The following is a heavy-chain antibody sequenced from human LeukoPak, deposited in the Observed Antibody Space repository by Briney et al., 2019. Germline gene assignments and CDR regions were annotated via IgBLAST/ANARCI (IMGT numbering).Heavy chain of an antibody. D-gene: IGHD5-18*01. CDR1: GFTFSSYA. CDR3: ARDGRLWLREYYFDY. J-gene: IGHJ4*02. CDR2: ISYDGSNK. Sequence: GGSLRLSCAASGFTFSSYAMHWVRQAPGKGLEWVAVISYDGSNKYYADSVKGRFTISRDNSKNTLYLQMNSLRAEDTAVYYCARDGRLWLREYYFDYWGQGTLVTVSS. V-gene: IGHV3-30-3*01.